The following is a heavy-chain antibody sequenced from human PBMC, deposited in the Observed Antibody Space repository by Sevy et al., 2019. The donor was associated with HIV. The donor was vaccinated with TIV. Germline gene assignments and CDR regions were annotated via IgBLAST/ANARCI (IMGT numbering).Heavy chain of an antibody. Sequence: ASVNVSCKASGYTFTSYYIHWVRQAPGQGLEWMGVINPSSGRTTYAQKFQGRITMTRDTSTSIVYMELSSLRSEDTALYYCARDLVIVTGFDPWGQGTLVTVSS. J-gene: IGHJ5*02. V-gene: IGHV1-46*01. D-gene: IGHD3-22*01. CDR1: GYTFTSYY. CDR3: ARDLVIVTGFDP. CDR2: INPSSGRT.